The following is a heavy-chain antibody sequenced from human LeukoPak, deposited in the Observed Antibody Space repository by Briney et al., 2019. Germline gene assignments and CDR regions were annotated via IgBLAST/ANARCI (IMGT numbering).Heavy chain of an antibody. D-gene: IGHD1-26*01. CDR3: AREGGSYRPGAFDI. Sequence: SETLSLTCTVSGGSISSHYWSWIRQPPGKGLEWIGYIYYSGSTNYNPSLKSRVTISVDTSKNQFSLKLSSVTAADTAVYYCAREGGSYRPGAFDIWGQGTMDTVSS. CDR1: GGSISSHY. CDR2: IYYSGST. J-gene: IGHJ3*02. V-gene: IGHV4-59*11.